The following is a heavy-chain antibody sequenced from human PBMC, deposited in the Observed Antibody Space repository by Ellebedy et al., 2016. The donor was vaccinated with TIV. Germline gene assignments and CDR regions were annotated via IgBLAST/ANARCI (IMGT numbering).Heavy chain of an antibody. V-gene: IGHV1-46*01. J-gene: IGHJ5*02. CDR3: ARDRKIGGWFDP. CDR2: INPSGGST. D-gene: IGHD3-16*01. Sequence: AASVKVSCKASGYTFTSYYMHWVRQAPGQGLEWMGIINPSGGSTSYAQKFQGRVTMTRDTSTSTVYMELSSLRSDDTAVYYCARDRKIGGWFDPWGQGTLVTVSS. CDR1: GYTFTSYY.